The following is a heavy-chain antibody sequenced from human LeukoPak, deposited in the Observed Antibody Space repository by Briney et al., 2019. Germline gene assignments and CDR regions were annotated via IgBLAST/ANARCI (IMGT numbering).Heavy chain of an antibody. CDR1: GASISSGGYY. CDR2: IYYSGSP. V-gene: IGHV4-31*03. J-gene: IGHJ4*02. Sequence: SETLSLTCTVSGASISSGGYYWSWIRQHPGKGLEWLGYIYYSGSPYYNPSLKSRVNISLDTSKSQFSLKLSSVTAADTAVYYCARDLSGVISYWGQGTLVTVSS. CDR3: ARDLSGVISY. D-gene: IGHD3-10*01.